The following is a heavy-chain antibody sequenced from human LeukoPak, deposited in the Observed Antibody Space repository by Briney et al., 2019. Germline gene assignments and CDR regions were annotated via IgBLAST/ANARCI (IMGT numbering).Heavy chain of an antibody. CDR1: GFTFSSYS. CDR3: ARVGRFFTGSPTYYYDSSGYYIDY. J-gene: IGHJ4*02. CDR2: ISSSSSTI. Sequence: GGSLRRSCAASGFTFSSYSMNWVRQAPGNGLEWVSYISSSSSTIDYADSVKGRFTISRDNAKNSLYLQMNSLRAEDTAVYYCARVGRFFTGSPTYYYDSSGYYIDYWGQGTLVTVSS. D-gene: IGHD3-22*01. V-gene: IGHV3-48*01.